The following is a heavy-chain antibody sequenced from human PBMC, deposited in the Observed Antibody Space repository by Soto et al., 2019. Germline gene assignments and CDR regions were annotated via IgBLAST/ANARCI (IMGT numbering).Heavy chain of an antibody. Sequence: SGPTLVNPTPTLTLTCTLSGFSLVTGGERVSWIRQPPGQALEWLARIDGNDGKYYTPSLKTRLTISKDNSKNQVVLTMTNMDPVDTATYYCARTMPSTGTFDYWGQGXLVTVPS. J-gene: IGHJ4*02. CDR3: ARTMPSTGTFDY. CDR2: IDGNDGK. CDR1: GFSLVTGGER. D-gene: IGHD1-1*01. V-gene: IGHV2-70*04.